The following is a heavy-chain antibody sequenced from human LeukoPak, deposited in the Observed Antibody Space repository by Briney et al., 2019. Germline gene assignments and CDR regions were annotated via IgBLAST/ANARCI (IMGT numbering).Heavy chain of an antibody. CDR1: GYIFTHYC. CDR2: IYPGDSDT. Sequence: GESLKISCQVSGYIFTHYCIAWVRQMPGKGLEWMGIIYPGDSDTRYSPSFQGQVTISADKSISTAYLQWSSLKASDTAMYYCARQGSSSGWYGGRAGYFDYWGQGILLTVSS. D-gene: IGHD6-19*01. J-gene: IGHJ4*02. CDR3: ARQGSSSGWYGGRAGYFDY. V-gene: IGHV5-51*01.